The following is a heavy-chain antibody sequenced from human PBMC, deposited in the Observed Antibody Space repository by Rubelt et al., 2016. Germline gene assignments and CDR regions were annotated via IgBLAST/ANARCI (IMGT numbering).Heavy chain of an antibody. J-gene: IGHJ4*02. V-gene: IGHV1-46*01. D-gene: IGHD5-24*01. CDR2: INPSGGST. Sequence: QVQLVQSGAEVKKPGASVKVSCKASGYTFTSYYMHWVRQAPGQGLEWMGIINPSGGSTSYVQKFQGSATMTSDTSTSTGYMELSSLRSDDTAVYYCARERDDYGDYWGQGTLVTVSS. CDR1: GYTFTSYY. CDR3: ARERDDYGDY.